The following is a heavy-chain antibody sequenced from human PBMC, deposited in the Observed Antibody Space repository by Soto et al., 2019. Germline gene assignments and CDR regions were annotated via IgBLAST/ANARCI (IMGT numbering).Heavy chain of an antibody. D-gene: IGHD3-10*01. J-gene: IGHJ6*02. CDR3: ARDPVTWGSGSPHPYYYYGMDV. CDR1: GFTFSSYA. V-gene: IGHV3-30-3*01. CDR2: ISYDGSNK. Sequence: QVQLVESGGGVVKPGRSLRLSCAASGFTFSSYAMHWVRQAPGKGLEWVAVISYDGSNKYYADSVKGRFTISRANSKNTLYLQMNSLRAEDTAVYYCARDPVTWGSGSPHPYYYYGMDVWGQGTTVTVSS.